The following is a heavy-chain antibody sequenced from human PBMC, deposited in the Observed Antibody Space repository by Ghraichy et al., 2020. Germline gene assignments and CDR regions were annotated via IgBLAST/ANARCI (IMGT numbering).Heavy chain of an antibody. CDR2: IKGDGSEK. D-gene: IGHD6-25*01. Sequence: LSLTCAASGFPFSTFWMTWVRLSPGRGPEWVAQIKGDGSEKYYVDSVRGRFTISRDNTKNSLYLQMNSLRVEDTALNYWVMDDGQRSLDYWGQGTLVTVSS. V-gene: IGHV3-7*04. CDR3: VMDDGQRSLDY. J-gene: IGHJ4*02. CDR1: GFPFSTFW.